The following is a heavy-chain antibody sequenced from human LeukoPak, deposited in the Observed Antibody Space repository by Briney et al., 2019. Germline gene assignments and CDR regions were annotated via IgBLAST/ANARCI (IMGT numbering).Heavy chain of an antibody. Sequence: SETLSLTCTVSGGSISSYFWSWIRQPAGKGLEWIGRIYTSGTTNYNTTLKSRLTMSVDTSKNQFSLKLSSVTAADTAVYYCARQDLAAAAPDYWGQGTLVTVSS. CDR3: ARQDLAAAAPDY. J-gene: IGHJ4*02. CDR2: IYTSGTT. V-gene: IGHV4-4*07. D-gene: IGHD6-13*01. CDR1: GGSISSYF.